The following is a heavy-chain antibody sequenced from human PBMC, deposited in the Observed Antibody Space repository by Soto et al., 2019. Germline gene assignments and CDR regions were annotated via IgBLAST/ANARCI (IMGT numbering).Heavy chain of an antibody. J-gene: IGHJ4*02. D-gene: IGHD3-22*01. CDR1: GYTFTGYY. Sequence: ASVKVSCKASGYTFTGYYMHWVRQAPGQGLEWMGWINPNSGGTNYAQKFQGWVTMTRDTSISTAYMELSRLRSDDTAVYYCARGYYYDSSGYKIPLDYWGQGTLVTVSS. V-gene: IGHV1-2*04. CDR2: INPNSGGT. CDR3: ARGYYYDSSGYKIPLDY.